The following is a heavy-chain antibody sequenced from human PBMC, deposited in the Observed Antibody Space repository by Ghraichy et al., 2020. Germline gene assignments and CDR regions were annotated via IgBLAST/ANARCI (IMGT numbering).Heavy chain of an antibody. CDR1: GGSISSSSYY. CDR2: IYYSGST. Sequence: SQTRSLTCTVSGGSISSSSYYWGWIRQPPGKGLEWIGSIYYSGSTYYNPSLKSRVTISVDTSKNQFSLKLSSVTAADTAVYYCARLGIGSSRYAFDYWGQGTLVTVSS. CDR3: ARLGIGSSRYAFDY. J-gene: IGHJ4*02. D-gene: IGHD6-13*01. V-gene: IGHV4-39*01.